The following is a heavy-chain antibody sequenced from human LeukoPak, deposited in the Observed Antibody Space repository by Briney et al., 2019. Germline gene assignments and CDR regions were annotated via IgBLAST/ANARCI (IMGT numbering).Heavy chain of an antibody. J-gene: IGHJ4*02. CDR3: TRDRIQSDY. D-gene: IGHD4-11*01. CDR1: GFTFGDYS. Sequence: GGSLRLSCTASGFTFGDYSMTWFRQAPGKGREWVSFIRGKASGGTAEYAASVRGRFTVSRDDSRSVAYLQMNSLKTEDTAIYYCTRDRIQSDYWGQGTLVTVSS. CDR2: IRGKASGGTA. V-gene: IGHV3-49*03.